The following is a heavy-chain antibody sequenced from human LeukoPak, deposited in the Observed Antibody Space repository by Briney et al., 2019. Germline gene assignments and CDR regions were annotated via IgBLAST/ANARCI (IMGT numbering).Heavy chain of an antibody. V-gene: IGHV1-8*01. CDR1: GYTFTSYD. Sequence: GASVKVSCKASGYTFTSYDINWVRQATGQGLEWVGWMNPNSGNTGYAQKFQGRVTMTRNTYISTAYMELSSLRSEETAVYYCAIRYSSSWYVFSNKFDYWGQGTLVTVSS. D-gene: IGHD6-13*01. J-gene: IGHJ4*02. CDR3: AIRYSSSWYVFSNKFDY. CDR2: MNPNSGNT.